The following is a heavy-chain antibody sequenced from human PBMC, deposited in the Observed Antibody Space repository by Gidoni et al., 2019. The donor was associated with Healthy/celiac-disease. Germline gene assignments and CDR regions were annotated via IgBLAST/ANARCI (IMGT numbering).Heavy chain of an antibody. Sequence: EVQLVESGGGLVQPGGSLRHSCAAHVFPFISSWMRWVRQAQGKGREWVANIKQDGSEKYYVDSGKGRFTISRNNAKNSRYLQMNSLRAEDTAVYYCARDLHPYCSGGSCYSGRGVDYGMDVWGQGTTVTVSS. CDR1: VFPFISSW. CDR2: IKQDGSEK. CDR3: ARDLHPYCSGGSCYSGRGVDYGMDV. D-gene: IGHD2-15*01. J-gene: IGHJ6*02. V-gene: IGHV3-7*01.